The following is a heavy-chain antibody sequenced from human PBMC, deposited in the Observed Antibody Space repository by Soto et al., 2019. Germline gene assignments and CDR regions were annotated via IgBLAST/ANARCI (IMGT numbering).Heavy chain of an antibody. CDR1: GGSISSYY. V-gene: IGHV4-59*01. D-gene: IGHD7-27*01. CDR2: IYYSGST. CDR3: ARRWGTYFDF. J-gene: IGHJ4*02. Sequence: QVQLQESGPGLVKPSETLSLTCTVSGGSISSYYWSWIRQPPGKGLEWIGYIYYSGSTDYDPSLKRRVTISVYTSKNQFSLKLSSVTAADTAVYYCARRWGTYFDFWGQGTLVTVSS.